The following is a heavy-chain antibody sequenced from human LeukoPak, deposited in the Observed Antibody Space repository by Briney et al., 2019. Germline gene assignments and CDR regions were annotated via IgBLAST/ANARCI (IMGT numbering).Heavy chain of an antibody. CDR1: GYTLTELS. D-gene: IGHD5-24*01. CDR2: FDPEDGET. V-gene: IGHV1-24*01. Sequence: ASVKVSCTVSGYTLTELSMHWVRQAPGKGLEWMGGFDPEDGETIYAQKFQGRVTMTTDTSTSTAYMELRSLRSDDTAVYYCARLEMATIKAFDIWGQGTMVTVSS. J-gene: IGHJ3*02. CDR3: ARLEMATIKAFDI.